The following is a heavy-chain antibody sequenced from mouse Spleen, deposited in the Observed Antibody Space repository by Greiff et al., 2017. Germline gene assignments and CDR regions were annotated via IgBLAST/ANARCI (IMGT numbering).Heavy chain of an antibody. CDR3: ARAPLYSNEMDY. Sequence: EVQLQQSGPVLVKPGASVKMSCKASGYTFTDYYMNWVKQSPGKSLEWIGNINPSNGGTNYNEKFKSKATLTVDKSSSTAYMQLSSLTSEDSAVYYCARAPLYSNEMDYWGQGTSVTVSS. V-gene: IGHV1-19*01. CDR1: GYTFTDYY. D-gene: IGHD2-5*01. CDR2: INPSNGGT. J-gene: IGHJ4*01.